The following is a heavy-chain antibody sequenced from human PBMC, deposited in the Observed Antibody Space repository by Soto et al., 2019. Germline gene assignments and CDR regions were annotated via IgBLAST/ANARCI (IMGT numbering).Heavy chain of an antibody. CDR3: ASTSLAAAGKDYNWFDP. V-gene: IGHV5-51*01. J-gene: IGHJ5*02. D-gene: IGHD6-13*01. CDR1: GYSFTNYW. CDR2: IFPGDSDT. Sequence: PGESLKISCKGSGYSFTNYWIGWVRQKPEKGLEWMGTIFPGDSDTRYSPSFQGQVTISADKSISTAYLQWSSLKASDTAMYYCASTSLAAAGKDYNWFDPWGQGTLVTVSS.